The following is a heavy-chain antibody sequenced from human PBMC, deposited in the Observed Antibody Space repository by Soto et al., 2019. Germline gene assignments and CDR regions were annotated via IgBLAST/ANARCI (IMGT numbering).Heavy chain of an antibody. D-gene: IGHD3-10*01. V-gene: IGHV3-7*05. CDR2: IKQDGNEK. J-gene: IGHJ4*02. CDR3: TRITSLAGVY. Sequence: EVQLVESGGALVQPGVSLRLSCAVSGFTFNNYWMSWVRQAPGKGLEWVANIKQDGNEKYYVDSVKGRFTISRDNAQNSLYLKMNSLRAEDTAVYYCTRITSLAGVYWGQGTLVTVSS. CDR1: GFTFNNYW.